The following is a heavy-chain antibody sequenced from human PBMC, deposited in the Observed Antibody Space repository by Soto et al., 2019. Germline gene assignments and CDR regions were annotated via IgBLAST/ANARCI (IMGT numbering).Heavy chain of an antibody. D-gene: IGHD3-22*01. CDR1: GGTFSSYT. CDR2: IIPILGIA. CDR3: ARDDSSGYNNWFDP. V-gene: IGHV1-69*04. Sequence: GASVKVSCKASGGTFSSYTISWVRQAPGQGLEWMGRIIPILGIANYAQKFQGRVTITADKSTSTAYMELSSLRSEDTAVYYCARDDSSGYNNWFDPWGQGTLVTVSS. J-gene: IGHJ5*02.